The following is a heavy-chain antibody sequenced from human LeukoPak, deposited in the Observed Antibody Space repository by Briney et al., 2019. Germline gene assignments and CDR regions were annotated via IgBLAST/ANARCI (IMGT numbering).Heavy chain of an antibody. CDR2: ISYDGSNK. V-gene: IGHV3-30*04. D-gene: IGHD6-13*01. CDR3: ARDRRIAAVVMQFDY. Sequence: GGSLRLSCAASGFTFSSSAMSWVRQAPGKGLEWVAVISYDGSNKYYADSVKGRFTISRDNSKNTLYLQMNSLRAEDTAVYYCARDRRIAAVVMQFDYWGQGTLVTVSS. J-gene: IGHJ4*02. CDR1: GFTFSSSA.